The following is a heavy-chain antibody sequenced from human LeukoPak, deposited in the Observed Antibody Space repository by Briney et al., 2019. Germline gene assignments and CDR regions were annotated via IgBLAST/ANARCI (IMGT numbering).Heavy chain of an antibody. J-gene: IGHJ4*02. CDR1: GFTFSSYS. CDR2: ISSSSSTI. V-gene: IGHV3-48*01. D-gene: IGHD3-10*01. CDR3: ARQHVSYGSGSYPTRDY. Sequence: GGSLRLSCAASGFTFSSYSMNWVRQAPGKGLEWVSYISSSSSTIYYADSVKGRFTISRDNAKNSLYLQMNSLRAEDTAVYYYARQHVSYGSGSYPTRDYWGQGTLVTVSS.